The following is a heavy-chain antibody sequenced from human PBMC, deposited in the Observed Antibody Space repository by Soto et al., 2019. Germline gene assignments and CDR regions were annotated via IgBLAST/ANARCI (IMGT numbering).Heavy chain of an antibody. D-gene: IGHD2-2*01. J-gene: IGHJ6*02. CDR1: GYSFTSYW. V-gene: IGHV5-10-1*01. Sequence: GESLKISCKGSGYSFTSYWISWVRQMPGKGLEWMGRIDPSDSYTNYSPSFQGHVTISADKSISTAYLQWSSLKASDTAMYYCARRIYCSSTSCYAGWGYGMDVWGQGTTVTVSS. CDR2: IDPSDSYT. CDR3: ARRIYCSSTSCYAGWGYGMDV.